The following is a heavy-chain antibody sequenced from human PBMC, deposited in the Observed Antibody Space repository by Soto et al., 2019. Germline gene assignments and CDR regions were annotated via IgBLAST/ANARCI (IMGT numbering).Heavy chain of an antibody. D-gene: IGHD3-10*01. Sequence: EVQLLESGGGLLQPGGSLRLSCAASGFTFSSYDMSWVRQAPGKGLEWVSGIGVSGTSTFYADSVKGRFTISRDDSKNTLYRQMNSLRAEDTAIYYCAKVSWSGGSTNYWGQGTLVTVSS. CDR1: GFTFSSYD. CDR3: AKVSWSGGSTNY. CDR2: IGVSGTST. J-gene: IGHJ4*02. V-gene: IGHV3-23*01.